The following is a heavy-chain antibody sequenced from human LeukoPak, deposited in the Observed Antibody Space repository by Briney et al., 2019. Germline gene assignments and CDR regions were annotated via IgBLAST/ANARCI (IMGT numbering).Heavy chain of an antibody. V-gene: IGHV3-48*03. CDR2: ISGSSGTM. CDR3: ARDKYCSGGKFYGLGPGFHY. J-gene: IGHJ4*02. D-gene: IGHD2-15*01. Sequence: PGGSLRLSCAASGFTFSSYEWNWVRQAPGKGLEWVSYISGSSGTMYYADSVKGRFTISRDDAKNSLYLQMNSLRAEDTAVYYCARDKYCSGGKFYGLGPGFHYWAQGSLVIVSS. CDR1: GFTFSSYE.